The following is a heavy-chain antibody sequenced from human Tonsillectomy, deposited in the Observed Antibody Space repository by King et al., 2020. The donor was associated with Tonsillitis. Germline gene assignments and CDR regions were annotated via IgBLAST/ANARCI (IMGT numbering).Heavy chain of an antibody. V-gene: IGHV3-11*01. J-gene: IGHJ4*02. CDR1: GFTFSDYY. CDR2: ISSSGGTV. D-gene: IGHD4/OR15-4a*01. CDR3: ASYAAVMISDHPFDH. Sequence: VQLVESGGGLVKPGGSLRLSCTASGFTFSDYYMSWIRQAPGKGLEWISYISSSGGTVYFADSVKGRFTVTRDNAKNSLYLQMNSLRAEDTALYYCASYAAVMISDHPFDHWGQGTLVTVPS.